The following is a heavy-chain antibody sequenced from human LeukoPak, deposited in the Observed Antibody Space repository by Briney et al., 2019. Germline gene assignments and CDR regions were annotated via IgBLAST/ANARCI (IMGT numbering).Heavy chain of an antibody. D-gene: IGHD1-26*01. CDR1: GFTLSSYT. Sequence: GGSLRLSCAASGFTLSSYTMYWFHQAPGRGLVWVARFTSDGNSMTYADFVKGRFTVSRDIAKNTLYLQMNSLRAEDTAVYYCARAQVGTPTDCWGQGTLVTVSS. J-gene: IGHJ4*02. V-gene: IGHV3-74*01. CDR3: ARAQVGTPTDC. CDR2: FTSDGNSM.